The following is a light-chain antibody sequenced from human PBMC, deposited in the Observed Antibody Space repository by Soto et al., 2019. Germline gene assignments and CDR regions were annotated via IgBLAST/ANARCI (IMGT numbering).Light chain of an antibody. V-gene: IGKV1-27*01. CDR3: QMDYCGLFP. CDR2: AAS. Sequence: DIQMTQSPSSLSASVGDRVTITCRAGQDINIYLAWYQQKPWKVPKLLISAASTLQSGFPGRFSGSGSGPDFNLSISSLKTAGGAKVYCQMDYCGLFPFGGGTKVETK. J-gene: IGKJ4*01. CDR1: QDINIY.